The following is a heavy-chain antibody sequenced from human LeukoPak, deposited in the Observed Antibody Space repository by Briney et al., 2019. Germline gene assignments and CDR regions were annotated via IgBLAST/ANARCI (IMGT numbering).Heavy chain of an antibody. D-gene: IGHD1-26*01. CDR1: GFTFSSYA. Sequence: GGSLRLSCAAFGFTFSSYAMHWVRQAQGKGLEWVAVISYDGSNKYYADSVKGRFTISRDNSKNTLYLQMNSLRAEDTAVYYCARDPEYSGSYLDYWGQGTLVTVSS. J-gene: IGHJ4*02. V-gene: IGHV3-30-3*01. CDR2: ISYDGSNK. CDR3: ARDPEYSGSYLDY.